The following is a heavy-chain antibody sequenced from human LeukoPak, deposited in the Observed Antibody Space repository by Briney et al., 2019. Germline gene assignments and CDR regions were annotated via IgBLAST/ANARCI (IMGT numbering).Heavy chain of an antibody. CDR2: MCWNGGDT. J-gene: IGHJ4*02. Sequence: GGGLRVSCAHSGFTFDDYVIHWVGPAPGKGVDWVSLMCWNGGDTDYADSLKGRFTISRDNNKNFLYLQMNSLRSEDTALYYCARGVPGSSSWDYFDYWGQGTLVTVPS. CDR3: ARGVPGSSSWDYFDY. V-gene: IGHV3-43*01. D-gene: IGHD6-13*01. CDR1: GFTFDDYV.